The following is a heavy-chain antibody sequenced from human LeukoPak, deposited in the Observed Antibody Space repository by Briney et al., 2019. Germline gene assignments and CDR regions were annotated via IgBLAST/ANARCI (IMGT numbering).Heavy chain of an antibody. V-gene: IGHV3-33*01. CDR2: IWYDGSNK. CDR1: GFTFSSYG. J-gene: IGHJ6*02. D-gene: IGHD1-26*01. CDR3: AREGADTYYYYGMDV. Sequence: GGSLRLSCAASGFTFSSYGMHWVRQAPGKGLEWVAVIWYDGSNKYYADSVKGRFTISRDNSKNTLYLQMSSLRAEDTAVYYCAREGADTYYYYGMDVWGQGTTVTVSS.